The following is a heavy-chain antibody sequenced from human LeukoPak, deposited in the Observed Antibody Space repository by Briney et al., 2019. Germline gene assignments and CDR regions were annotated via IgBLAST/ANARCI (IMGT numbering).Heavy chain of an antibody. D-gene: IGHD1-26*01. J-gene: IGHJ5*02. CDR1: GGSISSYY. CDR3: ARHSGGSYLGWFDP. V-gene: IGHV4-59*08. Sequence: SETLSLTCTVSGGSISSYYWSWIRQPPGKGLEWIGYIYYSGSTNYNPSLKSRVTTSVDTSKNQFSLKLSSVTAADTAVYYCARHSGGSYLGWFDPWGQGTLVTVSS. CDR2: IYYSGST.